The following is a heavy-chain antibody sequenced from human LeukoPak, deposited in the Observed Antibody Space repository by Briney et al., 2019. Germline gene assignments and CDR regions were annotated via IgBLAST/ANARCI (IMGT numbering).Heavy chain of an antibody. CDR3: AKDLRYCSGGSCVSYYMDV. D-gene: IGHD2-15*01. CDR1: GFTFSSYG. J-gene: IGHJ6*03. V-gene: IGHV3-30*02. CDR2: IRYDGSNK. Sequence: GGSLRLSCAASGFTFSSYGMHWVRQAPGKGLEWVAFIRYDGSNKYYADSVKGRFTISRDNSKNTLYLQMNSLRAEDTAVYYCAKDLRYCSGGSCVSYYMDVWGKGTTVTISS.